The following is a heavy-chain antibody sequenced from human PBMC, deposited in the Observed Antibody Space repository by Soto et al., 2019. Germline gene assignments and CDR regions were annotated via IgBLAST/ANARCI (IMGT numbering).Heavy chain of an antibody. D-gene: IGHD2-21*02. CDR3: ARGRLKTAIPIDCAFDI. CDR1: GGSISGYY. Sequence: SETLSLTCTVSGGSISGYYWSWIRQPPGKGLEWIGEINHSGSTNYNPSLKSRVTISVDTSKNQFSLKLSSVTAADTAVYYCARGRLKTAIPIDCAFDIWGQGTMVIVSS. J-gene: IGHJ3*02. CDR2: INHSGST. V-gene: IGHV4-34*01.